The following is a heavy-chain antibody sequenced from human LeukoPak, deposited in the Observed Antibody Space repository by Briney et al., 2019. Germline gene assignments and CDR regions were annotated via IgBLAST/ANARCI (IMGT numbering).Heavy chain of an antibody. J-gene: IGHJ1*01. V-gene: IGHV3-23*01. Sequence: GGSLRLSCEASGFTFSSYAMSWVRQAPGKGLEWVSATRGSGGSTHYADSVKGRFTISRDNSKNTLYLQMNSLRDEDTAVYYCAKDLNTVTTGYFQHWGQGTLVTVSS. CDR1: GFTFSSYA. CDR2: TRGSGGST. CDR3: AKDLNTVTTGYFQH. D-gene: IGHD4-17*01.